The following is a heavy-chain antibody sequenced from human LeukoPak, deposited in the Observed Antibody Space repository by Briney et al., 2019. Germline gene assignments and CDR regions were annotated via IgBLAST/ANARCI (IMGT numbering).Heavy chain of an antibody. CDR1: GGTFSSYA. CDR2: IIPIFGTA. CDR3: ARAYSPYYDFWTGLFDY. V-gene: IGHV1-69*01. Sequence: SVKVSCKASGGTFSSYAISWVRQAPGQGLEWMGGIIPIFGTANYAQKFQGRVTITADESTSTAYMELSSLRSEDTAVYYCARAYSPYYDFWTGLFDYWGQGTLFTVSS. D-gene: IGHD3-3*01. J-gene: IGHJ4*02.